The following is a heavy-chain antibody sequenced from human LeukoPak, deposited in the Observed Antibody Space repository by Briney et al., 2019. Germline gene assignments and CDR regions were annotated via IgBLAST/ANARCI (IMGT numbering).Heavy chain of an antibody. CDR3: ARVKEGGFAEFDY. D-gene: IGHD3-16*01. J-gene: IGHJ4*02. V-gene: IGHV2-70*11. CDR2: IDWDDDK. CDR1: GFSLSTTGMC. Sequence: SGPTLVKPTQTLTLTCTFSGFSLSTTGMCVTWIRQPPGKALEWLARIDWDDDKYYGTSLKTRLTISQDTSKNQVVLTMTDMEPADTATYYCARVKEGGFAEFDYWGQGNLVTVSS.